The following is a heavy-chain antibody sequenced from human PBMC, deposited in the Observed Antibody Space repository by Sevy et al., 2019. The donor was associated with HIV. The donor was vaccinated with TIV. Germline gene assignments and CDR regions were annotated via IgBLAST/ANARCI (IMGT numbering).Heavy chain of an antibody. J-gene: IGHJ6*03. CDR2: ISGSGTRT. CDR1: GFSFDSYG. Sequence: GGSLRLSCAVSGFSFDSYGMTWVRQAPGKGLEWVSGISGSGTRTYYADSVKGRFSNSRDNSKNRLYLQMNSLRNEDSREGCQKTHKKRIKHMTVHENKRLQKGDQGHYYRGKGGGGHYDPDEIGYYFYYYNMDVWGKGTTVTVSS. D-gene: IGHD3-22*01. V-gene: IGHV3-23*01. CDR3: KTHKKRIKHMTVHENKRLQKGDQGHYYRGKGGGGHYDPDEIGYYFYYYNMDV.